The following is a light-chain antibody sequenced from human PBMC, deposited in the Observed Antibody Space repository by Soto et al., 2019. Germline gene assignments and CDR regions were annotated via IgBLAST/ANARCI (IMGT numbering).Light chain of an antibody. V-gene: IGLV1-40*01. CDR3: QSYDTSLSEV. Sequence: QSVLTQPPSVSGAPGQRVTISCTGNSSNIGAGYDVHWYQQLPGTAPKLLIYGNNNRPSGVPDRFFGSKSGTSASLAITGLQAEEEAGYYCQSYDTSLSEVFGGGTQLTVL. CDR2: GNN. J-gene: IGLJ3*02. CDR1: SSNIGAGYD.